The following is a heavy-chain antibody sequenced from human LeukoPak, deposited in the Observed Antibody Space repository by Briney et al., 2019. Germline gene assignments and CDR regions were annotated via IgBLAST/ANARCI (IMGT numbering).Heavy chain of an antibody. CDR2: IYYSGTT. D-gene: IGHD2-8*01. Sequence: SETLSLTCTVSGGSITVYPWSWIRQPPGKGLEWIGYIYYSGTTNFNPSLKTRITMSVDTSKNQFSLKLTSLTAADTALYYCAKGNGHFDYWGQGTLVTVSS. V-gene: IGHV4-59*08. J-gene: IGHJ4*02. CDR1: GGSITVYP. CDR3: AKGNGHFDY.